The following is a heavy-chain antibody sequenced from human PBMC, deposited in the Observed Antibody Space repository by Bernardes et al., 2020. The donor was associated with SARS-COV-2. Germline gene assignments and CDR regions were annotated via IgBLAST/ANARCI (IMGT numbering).Heavy chain of an antibody. V-gene: IGHV4-59*01. J-gene: IGHJ6*03. CDR3: ARSSPVINGPDIVVVPAALEYYYYYYMDV. CDR1: GGSISSYY. CDR2: IYYSGST. Sequence: SETLSLTCTVSGGSISSYYWSWIRQPPGKGLEWIGYIYYSGSTNYNPSLKSRVTISVDTSKNQFSLKLSSVTAADTAVYYCARSSPVINGPDIVVVPAALEYYYYYYMDVWGQGTTVTVSS. D-gene: IGHD2-2*01.